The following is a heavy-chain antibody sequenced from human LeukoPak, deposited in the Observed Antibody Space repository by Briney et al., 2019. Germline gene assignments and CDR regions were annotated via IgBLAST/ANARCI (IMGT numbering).Heavy chain of an antibody. CDR1: GASVNRDY. V-gene: IGHV4-4*07. J-gene: IGHJ4*02. Sequence: SETLSLTCTVSGASVNRDYWSWIPQPAGKGLEWIGRIHSSGSTNYSPALESRVSMSLDTSRNQFSMKLSYVTAADTAVYYCARTPHNWGQGTLVTVS. CDR2: IHSSGST. CDR3: ARTPHN.